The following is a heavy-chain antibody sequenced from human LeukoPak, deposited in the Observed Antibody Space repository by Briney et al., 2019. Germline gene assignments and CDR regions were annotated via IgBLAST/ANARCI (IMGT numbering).Heavy chain of an antibody. CDR2: ISTYNGNT. CDR3: ARDNGGSELFDY. D-gene: IGHD3-10*01. V-gene: IGHV1-18*01. CDR1: GYTFTSYG. Sequence: ASVKVSCKASGYTFTSYGISWVRQAPGQGLEWMGWISTYNGNTNYAQKLQGRVTMTTDTSTNTPYMELRSLRSDDTAVYYCARDNGGSELFDYWGQGTLVTVSS. J-gene: IGHJ4*02.